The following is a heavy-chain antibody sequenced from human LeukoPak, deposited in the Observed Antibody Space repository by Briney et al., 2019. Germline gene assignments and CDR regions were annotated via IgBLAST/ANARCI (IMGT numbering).Heavy chain of an antibody. D-gene: IGHD5-18*01. J-gene: IGHJ4*02. CDR1: GGSFSGYY. V-gene: IGHV4-34*01. Sequence: PSETLSLTCAVYGGSFSGYYWSWIRQPPEKGLEWIGEINHSGSTNYNPSLKSRVTMSVDTSKNQFSLKLSSVTAADTAVYYCARWEYSYGSLWGQGTLVTVSS. CDR3: ARWEYSYGSL. CDR2: INHSGST.